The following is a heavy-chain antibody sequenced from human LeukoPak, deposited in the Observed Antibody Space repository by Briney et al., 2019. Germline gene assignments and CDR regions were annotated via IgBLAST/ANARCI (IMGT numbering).Heavy chain of an antibody. CDR2: INSDGSST. CDR1: GFTFSSYW. J-gene: IGHJ4*02. Sequence: PGGSLRLSCAASGFTFSSYWMHWVRQAPGKRLVWVSRINSDGSSTSYADSVKGRFTISRDNAKNTLYLQMNSLRAEDTAVYYCARDGWLQPDYWGQGTLVTVSS. CDR3: ARDGWLQPDY. V-gene: IGHV3-74*01. D-gene: IGHD5-24*01.